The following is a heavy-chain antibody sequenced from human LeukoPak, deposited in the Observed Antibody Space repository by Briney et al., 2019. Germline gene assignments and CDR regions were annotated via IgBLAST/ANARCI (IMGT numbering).Heavy chain of an antibody. CDR2: IYSDNT. D-gene: IGHD4/OR15-4a*01. CDR1: GFTVSSNS. J-gene: IGHJ4*02. V-gene: IGHV3-53*01. CDR3: ARRAGAYSHPYDY. Sequence: GGSLRLSCTVSGFTVSSNSMSWVRQAPGKGLEWVSFIYSDNTHYSDSVKGQFTISRDNSKNTLYLQMNSLRAEDTAVYYCARRAGAYSHPYDYWGQGTLVTVSS.